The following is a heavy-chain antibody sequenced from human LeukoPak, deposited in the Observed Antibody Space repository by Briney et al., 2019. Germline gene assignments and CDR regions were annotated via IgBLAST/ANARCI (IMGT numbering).Heavy chain of an antibody. Sequence: ASVKVSCKASGYTFTGYYMHWVRQAPGQGLEWMGWINPNSGDTNYAQKFQGRVTMTRDTSISTAYMELSRLRSDDTAVYYCARGGSSWSDYYMDVWGKGTTVTVSS. CDR1: GYTFTGYY. J-gene: IGHJ6*03. CDR3: ARGGSSWSDYYMDV. V-gene: IGHV1-2*02. CDR2: INPNSGDT. D-gene: IGHD6-13*01.